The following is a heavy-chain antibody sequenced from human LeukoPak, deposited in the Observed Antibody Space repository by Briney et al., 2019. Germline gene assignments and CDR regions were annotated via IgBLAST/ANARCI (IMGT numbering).Heavy chain of an antibody. V-gene: IGHV4-39*01. CDR1: GGSISSSSYY. Sequence: SETLSLTCAVCGGSISSSSYYWGWIRQPPGKGLEWIGSIYYSGSTYYNPSLKSRVTISVDTSKNQFSLKLSSVTAADTAVYYCARHDGYSDYWGQGTLVTVSS. CDR2: IYYSGST. J-gene: IGHJ4*02. D-gene: IGHD6-13*01. CDR3: ARHDGYSDY.